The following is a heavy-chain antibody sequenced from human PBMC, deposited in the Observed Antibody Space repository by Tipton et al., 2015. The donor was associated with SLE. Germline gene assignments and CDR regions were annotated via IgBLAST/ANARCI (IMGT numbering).Heavy chain of an antibody. D-gene: IGHD2-15*01. CDR1: GFTFSSYW. V-gene: IGHV3-74*01. CDR2: INGDGSRT. J-gene: IGHJ3*01. CDR3: ARDYSRFAAFDV. Sequence: SLRLSCAASGFTFSSYWMHWVRQAPGKGLVWVSRINGDGSRTNYADSVKGRFTISRDNAKNTLYLQMNSLRAEDTAVYYCARDYSRFAAFDVWGRGTGVTVSS.